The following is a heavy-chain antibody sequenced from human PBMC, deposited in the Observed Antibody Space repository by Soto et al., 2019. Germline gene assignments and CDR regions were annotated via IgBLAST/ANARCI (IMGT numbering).Heavy chain of an antibody. D-gene: IGHD6-13*01. CDR1: GFSLSTSGVG. V-gene: IGHV2-5*02. CDR2: IYWDDDK. J-gene: IGHJ4*02. Sequence: ESGPTRVNPTQTLTLTCTFSGFSLSTSGVGVGWIRQPPGKALEWLALIYWDDDKRYSPSLKSRLTITKDTSKNQVVLTMTNMDPVDTSIYYCAHAAGTLFILRYWGQGTLVTVSS. CDR3: AHAAGTLFILRY.